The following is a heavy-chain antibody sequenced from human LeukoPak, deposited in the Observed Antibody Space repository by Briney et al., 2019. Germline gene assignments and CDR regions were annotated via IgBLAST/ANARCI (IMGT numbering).Heavy chain of an antibody. CDR3: ARDSFDPTGFDP. J-gene: IGHJ5*02. V-gene: IGHV3-21*01. CDR1: GFTFSSYT. CDR2: ITSGSSYI. Sequence: PGGSLRLSCAASGFTFSSYTMNWVRQAPGMGPEWVSFITSGSSYIYYADSVKGRFTISRDNSKNTLYLQVNSLRAEDTAVYYCARDSFDPTGFDPWGQGTLVTVSS. D-gene: IGHD3-10*01.